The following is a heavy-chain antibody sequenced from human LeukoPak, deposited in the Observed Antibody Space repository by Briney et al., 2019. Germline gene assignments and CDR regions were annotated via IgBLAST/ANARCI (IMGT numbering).Heavy chain of an antibody. CDR1: GGSFSGYY. D-gene: IGHD1-26*01. V-gene: IGHV4-34*01. CDR3: ARNFMGAIPDY. Sequence: SETLSLTCAVYGGSFSGYYWSWIRQPPGKGLEWIGEINHSGSTNYNPSLKSRVTISLDTSKNQLSLKLSSVTAADTAVYYCARNFMGAIPDYWGQGTLATVSS. CDR2: INHSGST. J-gene: IGHJ4*02.